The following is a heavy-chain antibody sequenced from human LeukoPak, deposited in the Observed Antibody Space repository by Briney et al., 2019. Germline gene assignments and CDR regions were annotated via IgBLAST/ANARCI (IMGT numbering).Heavy chain of an antibody. Sequence: PGGSPSLSCAASGFTFSTYAMSWVRQAPGKGLEWVSSVFGNGITYYADSVKGRFTISRDNSKNTLYLQTNSQRAEDTAVYYCAKVSRGYCRGGTCYYYYGLDVWGQRTTVTVSS. D-gene: IGHD2-15*01. J-gene: IGHJ6*02. CDR2: VFGNGIT. CDR1: GFTFSTYA. V-gene: IGHV3-23*01. CDR3: AKVSRGYCRGGTCYYYYGLDV.